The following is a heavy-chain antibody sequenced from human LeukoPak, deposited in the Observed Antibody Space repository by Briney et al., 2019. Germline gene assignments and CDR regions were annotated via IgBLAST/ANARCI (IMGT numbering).Heavy chain of an antibody. V-gene: IGHV3-11*01. D-gene: IGHD3-22*01. CDR2: ISSSGSII. CDR1: GFTFSNYG. J-gene: IGHJ4*02. Sequence: GGSLRLSCVASGFTFSNYGMSWIRQAPGKGLEWVSYISSSGSIIYYADSVKGRFTISRDNAKNSLNLQMNSLRAEGTAVYYCAREPYYYDSSGYSVDYWGQGTLVTVSS. CDR3: AREPYYYDSSGYSVDY.